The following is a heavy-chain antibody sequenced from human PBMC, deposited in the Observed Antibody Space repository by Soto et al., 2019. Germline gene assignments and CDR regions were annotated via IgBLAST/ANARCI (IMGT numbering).Heavy chain of an antibody. CDR2: ISSSGASI. D-gene: IGHD6-13*01. J-gene: IGHJ4*02. CDR3: ARDTREKSGSSWYELSPQFFDY. V-gene: IGHV3-21*01. Sequence: GGSLRLSCAASGFTFSNYIMNWVRQAPGKGLEWVSSISSSGASIYYADSLKGRFTISKDNAKNSLYLQMNSLRAEDTAVYYCARDTREKSGSSWYELSPQFFDYWGQGILVTVSS. CDR1: GFTFSNYI.